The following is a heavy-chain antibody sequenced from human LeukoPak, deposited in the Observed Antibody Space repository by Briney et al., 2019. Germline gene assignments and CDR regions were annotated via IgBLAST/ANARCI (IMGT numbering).Heavy chain of an antibody. D-gene: IGHD6-19*01. V-gene: IGHV3-23*01. CDR2: ISGSGGST. CDR1: GFTFSSYA. CDR3: AKGRTGSSGWYPQFDY. Sequence: GGSLRLSCAASGFTFSSYALCWVRQAPGKGLDLVTVISGSGGSTYYADSVKGRFTISRANSKNTLYLQMNSLRAEDTAVYYCAKGRTGSSGWYPQFDYWGQGTLVTVSS. J-gene: IGHJ4*02.